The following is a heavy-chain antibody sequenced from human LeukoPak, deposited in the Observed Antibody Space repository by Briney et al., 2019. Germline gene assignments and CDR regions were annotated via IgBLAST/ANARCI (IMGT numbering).Heavy chain of an antibody. J-gene: IGHJ4*02. CDR3: ARGGSLFDY. V-gene: IGHV4-59*01. CDR2: IYYSGST. CDR1: GGSISSYY. Sequence: PSETLSLTCTVSGGSISSYYWSWIRQPPGKGLEWIGYIYYSGSTNYNPSLKRRVTISVDTSKNQFSLKLSSVTAADTAVYYCARGGSLFDYWGQGTLVTVSS. D-gene: IGHD2-15*01.